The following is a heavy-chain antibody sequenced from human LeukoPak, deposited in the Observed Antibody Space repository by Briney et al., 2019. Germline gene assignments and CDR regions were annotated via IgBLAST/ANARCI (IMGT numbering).Heavy chain of an antibody. V-gene: IGHV4-38-2*01. CDR1: GYSISSGYY. CDR3: ARHEVGATPDAFDI. D-gene: IGHD1-26*01. Sequence: PSETLSLTCAVSGYSISSGYYWGWSRPPPGKGLEWIGSIYHSGSTYYNPSLKSRVTISVDTSKNQFSLKLSSVTAADTAVYYCARHEVGATPDAFDIWGQGTMVTVSS. CDR2: IYHSGST. J-gene: IGHJ3*02.